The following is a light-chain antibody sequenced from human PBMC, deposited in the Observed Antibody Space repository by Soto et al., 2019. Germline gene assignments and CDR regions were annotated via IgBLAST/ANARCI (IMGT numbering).Light chain of an antibody. CDR2: DVS. CDR1: SSAAGSYNS. CDR3: SSFTSSSSYV. J-gene: IGLJ1*01. V-gene: IGLV2-14*03. Sequence: QSALAQPASVSGPPGHPFAISCTGTSSAAGSYNSVSWYQQYPGKAPTLMIHDVSDRPSGVSNRFSGSKSGNTASLTISGLQAEDEADYYCSSFTSSSSYVFVTGTKVTVL.